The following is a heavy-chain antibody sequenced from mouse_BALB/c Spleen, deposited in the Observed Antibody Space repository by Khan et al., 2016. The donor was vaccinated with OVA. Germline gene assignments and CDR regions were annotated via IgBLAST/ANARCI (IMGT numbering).Heavy chain of an antibody. Sequence: EVQLQESGPGLVKPSQSLSLTCSVTGYSITSGYFWNWIRQFPGNKLEWMGYIRYDGNSNYYPSLKNRISISRYTSKTQFFLMLNSVTPEDTATYYGARGGSSGPAWFTNWGQGTLVTVSA. CDR2: IRYDGNS. J-gene: IGHJ3*01. CDR1: GYSITSGYF. CDR3: ARGGSSGPAWFTN. D-gene: IGHD3-1*01. V-gene: IGHV3-6*02.